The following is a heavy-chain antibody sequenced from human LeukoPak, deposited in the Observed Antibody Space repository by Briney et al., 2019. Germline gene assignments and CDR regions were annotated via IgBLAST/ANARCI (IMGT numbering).Heavy chain of an antibody. V-gene: IGHV3-30*02. CDR3: AKDTCRGCTNGVCCLYYYYYMDV. J-gene: IGHJ6*03. Sequence: GGSLRLSCAASGFTFSSYGMHWVRQAPGKGLEWVAFIRYDGSNKYYADSVKGRFTISRDNSKNTLYLQMNSLRAEDTAVYYCAKDTCRGCTNGVCCLYYYYYMDVWGKGTTVTVSS. D-gene: IGHD2-8*01. CDR1: GFTFSSYG. CDR2: IRYDGSNK.